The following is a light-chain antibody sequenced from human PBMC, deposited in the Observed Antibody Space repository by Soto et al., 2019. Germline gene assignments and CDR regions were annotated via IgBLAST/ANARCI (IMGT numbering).Light chain of an antibody. CDR3: SSYTSRSTLI. CDR1: SSDVGGYNY. V-gene: IGLV2-14*01. J-gene: IGLJ1*01. CDR2: EVS. Sequence: QSALTQPASVSGSPGQSITISCTGTSSDVGGYNYVSWYQQHPGKAPKLMIYEVSNRPSGVSNRFSGSKSGNTASLTISGLQAEDEAGYYCSSYTSRSTLIFGPGTKVTV.